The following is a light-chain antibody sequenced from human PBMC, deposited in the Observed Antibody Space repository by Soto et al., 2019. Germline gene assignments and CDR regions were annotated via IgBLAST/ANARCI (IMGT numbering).Light chain of an antibody. CDR3: AAWDHSLSGWM. J-gene: IGLJ3*02. CDR1: SPNIGSDF. Sequence: QSVLTQPPSASATPGQRVTISCSGSSPNIGSDFVFWHQQLPGTAPKLLIYRNNQRPSGVPDRFSGSKSGTSASLAISGLRSEDEADYYCAAWDHSLSGWMIGGGTKLTVL. CDR2: RNN. V-gene: IGLV1-47*01.